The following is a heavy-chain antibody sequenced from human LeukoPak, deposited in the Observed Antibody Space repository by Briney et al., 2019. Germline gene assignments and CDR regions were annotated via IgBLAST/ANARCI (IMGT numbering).Heavy chain of an antibody. V-gene: IGHV3-53*01. Sequence: GGSLRLSCTASGFTVSSNYMSWVRQAPGKGLEWVSVIYSGGSTYYADSVKGRFTISRDNSKNTLYLQMNSLRAEDTAVYYCARSYCSGGSCYSASYFDYWGQGTLVTVSS. D-gene: IGHD2-15*01. J-gene: IGHJ4*02. CDR1: GFTVSSNY. CDR2: IYSGGST. CDR3: ARSYCSGGSCYSASYFDY.